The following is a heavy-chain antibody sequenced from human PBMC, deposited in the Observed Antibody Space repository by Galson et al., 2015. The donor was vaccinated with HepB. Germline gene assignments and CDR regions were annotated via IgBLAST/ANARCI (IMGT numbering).Heavy chain of an antibody. CDR2: ISSSGSTI. J-gene: IGHJ4*02. CDR1: GFTFSDYY. V-gene: IGHV3-11*01. Sequence: SLRLSCAASGFTFSDYYMSWIRQAPGKGLEWVSYISSSGSTIYYADSVKGRFTISRDNAKNSLYLQMNSLRAEDTAVYYCARVPLTMTSRGYYFDYWGQGTLVTVSS. CDR3: ARVPLTMTSRGYYFDY. D-gene: IGHD2-2*01.